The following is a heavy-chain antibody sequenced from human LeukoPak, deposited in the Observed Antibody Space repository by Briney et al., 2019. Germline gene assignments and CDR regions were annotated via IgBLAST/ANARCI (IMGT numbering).Heavy chain of an antibody. D-gene: IGHD3-9*01. CDR1: GFTFSDYY. V-gene: IGHV3-11*01. Sequence: GGSLRLSCAASGFTFSDYYMSWIRQAPGKGLEWVSYISSSCSTISYADSVKARFTISRDNAKNSLYLQMNSLRSEDTAVYYCARGDDILTGYYASAWGQGTLVTVSS. J-gene: IGHJ5*02. CDR2: ISSSCSTI. CDR3: ARGDDILTGYYASA.